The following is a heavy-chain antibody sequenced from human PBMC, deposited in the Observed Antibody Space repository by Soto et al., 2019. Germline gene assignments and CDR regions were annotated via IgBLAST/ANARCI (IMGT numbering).Heavy chain of an antibody. D-gene: IGHD6-25*01. V-gene: IGHV3-33*01. Sequence: QVQLVESGGGVVQPGRSLRLSCAASGFTFNNYGMHWVRQAPGKGLEWLAVIWNDGSNNYYANSVKGRFTISRDNSKNTLYLQMNSLRAEDAAVYYCARRQITPPTRGAANARGGMDVWGQGTTVTVSS. CDR2: IWNDGSNN. CDR3: ARRQITPPTRGAANARGGMDV. CDR1: GFTFNNYG. J-gene: IGHJ6*02.